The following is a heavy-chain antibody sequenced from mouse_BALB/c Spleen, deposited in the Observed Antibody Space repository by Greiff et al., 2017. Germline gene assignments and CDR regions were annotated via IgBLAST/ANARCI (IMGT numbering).Heavy chain of an antibody. CDR1: GYSITSGYY. J-gene: IGHJ2*01. CDR3: AKTARAHYFDY. CDR2: ISYDGSN. V-gene: IGHV3-6*02. D-gene: IGHD3-2*01. Sequence: EVQLQQSGPGLVKPSQSLSLTCSVTGYSITSGYYWNWIRQFPGNQLEWMGYISYDGSNNYNPSLKNRISITRDTSTNQFFLKLNTVTTEDTATYYCAKTARAHYFDYWGQGTTLTVSS.